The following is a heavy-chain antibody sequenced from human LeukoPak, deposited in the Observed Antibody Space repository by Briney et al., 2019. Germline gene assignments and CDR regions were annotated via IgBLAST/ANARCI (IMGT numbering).Heavy chain of an antibody. CDR1: GFTFSSYW. Sequence: PGGSLRLSCAASGFTFSSYWMNWARQAPGKGLEWVASINHNGNVNYYVDSVKGRFTISRDNAKNSLSLQMSNLRAEDTAVYFCARGGGLDVWGQGATVTVSS. CDR2: INHNGNVN. D-gene: IGHD3-16*01. V-gene: IGHV3-7*03. CDR3: ARGGGLDV. J-gene: IGHJ6*02.